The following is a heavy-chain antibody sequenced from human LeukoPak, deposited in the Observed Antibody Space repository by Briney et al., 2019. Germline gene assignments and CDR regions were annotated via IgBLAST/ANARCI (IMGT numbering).Heavy chain of an antibody. CDR2: IKEDGTET. Sequence: GGSLRLSCAASGFMFSSNWMSWVRLAPGKGLEWVANIKEDGTETYYVDSVKGRFTISRDNAKNSLNLQMNSLRVEDTAVYYCAKEGRSLQTYWGQGTLVTVSS. CDR1: GFMFSSNW. J-gene: IGHJ4*02. CDR3: AKEGRSLQTY. D-gene: IGHD5-24*01. V-gene: IGHV3-7*03.